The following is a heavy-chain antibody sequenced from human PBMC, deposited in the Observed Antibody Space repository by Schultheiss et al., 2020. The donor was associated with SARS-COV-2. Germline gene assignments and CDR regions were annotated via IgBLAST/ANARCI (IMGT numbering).Heavy chain of an antibody. J-gene: IGHJ6*02. CDR1: GGSISSYY. CDR3: ASTPPPYDYVWGSYRYGMDV. D-gene: IGHD3-16*02. Sequence: GSLRLSCTVSGGSISSYYWSWIRQPAGKGLEWIGRIYTSGSTYYNPSLKSRVTISVDTSKNQFSLKLSSVTAADTAVYYCASTPPPYDYVWGSYRYGMDVWGQGTTVTVSS. CDR2: IYTSGST. V-gene: IGHV4-4*07.